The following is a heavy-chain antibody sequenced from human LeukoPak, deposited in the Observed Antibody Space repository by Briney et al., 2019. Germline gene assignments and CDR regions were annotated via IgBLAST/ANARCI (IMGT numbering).Heavy chain of an antibody. D-gene: IGHD3-10*01. CDR1: GFTFSSYA. V-gene: IGHV3-23*03. Sequence: GGSLRLSCAASGFTFSSYAMSWVRQAPGKGLEWVSVLYSGGATFYADSVKGRFTITRDSSKNTVYLHMNKLTAEDTAVYYCARLLGGFDYWGQGTLVTVSS. J-gene: IGHJ4*02. CDR3: ARLLGGFDY. CDR2: LYSGGAT.